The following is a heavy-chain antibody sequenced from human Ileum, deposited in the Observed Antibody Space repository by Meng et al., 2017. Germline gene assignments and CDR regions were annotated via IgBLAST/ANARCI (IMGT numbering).Heavy chain of an antibody. D-gene: IGHD6-13*01. CDR2: IYYSGTT. Sequence: QLQLQESGPGLVMPSQILSLTCTVSGGSISSGGYYWSWIRQPPGKGLEWIEYIYYSGTTYYNPSLKSRVTISVDTSKNQFSLKMSSVTAADTAVYYCAREPPAAAGTGADYWGQGTLVTVSS. CDR1: GGSISSGGYY. V-gene: IGHV4-31*03. CDR3: AREPPAAAGTGADY. J-gene: IGHJ4*02.